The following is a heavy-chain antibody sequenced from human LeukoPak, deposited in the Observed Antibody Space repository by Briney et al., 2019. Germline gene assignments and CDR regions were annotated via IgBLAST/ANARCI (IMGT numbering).Heavy chain of an antibody. CDR1: GGSISSYY. CDR2: INHSGST. V-gene: IGHV4-34*01. CDR3: GRFLRYFDY. D-gene: IGHD2/OR15-2a*01. J-gene: IGHJ4*02. Sequence: SETLSLTCTVSGGSISSYYWSWIRQPPGKGLEWIGEINHSGSTNYNPSLKSRVTISVDTSKNQFSLKLSSVTAADTAVYYCGRFLRYFDYWGQGTLVTVSS.